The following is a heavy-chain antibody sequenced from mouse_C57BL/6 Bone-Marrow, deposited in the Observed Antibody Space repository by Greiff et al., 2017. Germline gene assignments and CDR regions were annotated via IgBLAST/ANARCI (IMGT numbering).Heavy chain of an antibody. J-gene: IGHJ2*01. CDR2: IYPGSGGT. D-gene: IGHD6-1*01. CDR3: ARGSPDD. V-gene: IGHV1-55*01. Sequence: VQLQQPGAELVKPGASVKMSCKASGYTFTSYWITWVKQRPGQGLEWIGDIYPGSGGTNYNEKFKSKATLTVDTSSSTVYMQLSSLTSDDSAVYDCARGSPDDWGKGTTLTVSS. CDR1: GYTFTSYW.